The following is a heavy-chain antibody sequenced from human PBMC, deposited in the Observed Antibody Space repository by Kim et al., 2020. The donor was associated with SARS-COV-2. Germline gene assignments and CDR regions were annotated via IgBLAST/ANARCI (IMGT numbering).Heavy chain of an antibody. J-gene: IGHJ2*01. Sequence: GGSLRLSCAASGFTFSSYAMSWVRQAPGKGLEWVSAISGSGGSTYYADSVKGRFTISRDNSKNTLYLQMNSLRAEDTAVYYCANPLPCSGGSCSTWYFDLWGRGTLVTVSS. CDR1: GFTFSSYA. CDR3: ANPLPCSGGSCSTWYFDL. V-gene: IGHV3-23*01. CDR2: ISGSGGST. D-gene: IGHD2-15*01.